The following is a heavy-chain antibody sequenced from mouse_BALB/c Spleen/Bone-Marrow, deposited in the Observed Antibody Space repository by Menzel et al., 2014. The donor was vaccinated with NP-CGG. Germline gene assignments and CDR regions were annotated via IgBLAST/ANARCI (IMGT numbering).Heavy chain of an antibody. V-gene: IGHV1S130*01. Sequence: QVQLQQSGSVLVRPGASVKLSCKASGYTFTSSWMHWAKQRPRQGLEWIGEIHPNSGNTNYNEKFKGKATLTVDTSSSTAYVDLSSLTSEDSAVYYCATGFAYWGQGTLVTVSA. CDR1: GYTFTSSW. CDR2: IHPNSGNT. CDR3: ATGFAY. J-gene: IGHJ3*01.